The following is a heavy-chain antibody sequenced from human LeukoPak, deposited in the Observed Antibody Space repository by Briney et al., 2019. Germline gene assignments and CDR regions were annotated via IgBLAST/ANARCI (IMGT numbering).Heavy chain of an antibody. J-gene: IGHJ5*02. CDR3: ARGASGDYDNWFDP. CDR1: GGTFSSYA. D-gene: IGHD4-17*01. CDR2: IIPIFGTA. Sequence: SVKVSCKASGGTFSSYAISWVRQAPGQGLEWMGGIIPIFGTANYAQEFQGRVTITADESTSTAYMELSSLRSEDTAVYYCARGASGDYDNWFDPWGQGTLVTVSS. V-gene: IGHV1-69*01.